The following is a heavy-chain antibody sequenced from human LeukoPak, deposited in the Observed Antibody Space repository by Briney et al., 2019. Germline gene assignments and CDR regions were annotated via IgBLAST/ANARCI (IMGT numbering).Heavy chain of an antibody. J-gene: IGHJ4*02. D-gene: IGHD3-9*01. Sequence: GGSLRLSCAASGFTFSDYYMSWIRQAPGKGLEWVSYISSSGSTIYYADSVKGRFTISRDNAKNSLYLQMNSLRAEDTAVYYCASPLWPYGILTGYNFDYWGQGTLVTVSS. CDR1: GFTFSDYY. CDR3: ASPLWPYGILTGYNFDY. V-gene: IGHV3-11*01. CDR2: ISSSGSTI.